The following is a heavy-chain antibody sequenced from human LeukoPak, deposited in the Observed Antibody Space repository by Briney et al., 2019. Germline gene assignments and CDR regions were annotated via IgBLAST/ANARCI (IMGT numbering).Heavy chain of an antibody. V-gene: IGHV3-30*02. Sequence: TGGSLRLSCAASGFTFSNYGMHWVRQAPGKGLEWVAFIRYDGTNKYYADSVKGRFTISRDNSKNTLYLQMNSLRAEDTAVYYCARDTIVATMGEPLSLLPEYYFDYWGQGTLVTVSS. CDR1: GFTFSNYG. CDR2: IRYDGTNK. CDR3: ARDTIVATMGEPLSLLPEYYFDY. D-gene: IGHD5-12*01. J-gene: IGHJ4*02.